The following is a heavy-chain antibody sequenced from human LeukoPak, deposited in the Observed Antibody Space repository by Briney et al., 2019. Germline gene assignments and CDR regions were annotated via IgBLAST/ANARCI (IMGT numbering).Heavy chain of an antibody. D-gene: IGHD6-13*01. CDR1: GFTFSSYG. V-gene: IGHV3-23*01. CDR2: ISGSGGST. J-gene: IGHJ4*02. Sequence: PGGSLRLSCAASGFTFSSYGMSWVRQAPGKGLEWVSAISGSGGSTYYADSVKGRFTISRDNSKNTLYLQMNSLRAEDTAVYYCAKDLQLGQQLDFRCSFDYWGQGTLVTVSS. CDR3: AKDLQLGQQLDFRCSFDY.